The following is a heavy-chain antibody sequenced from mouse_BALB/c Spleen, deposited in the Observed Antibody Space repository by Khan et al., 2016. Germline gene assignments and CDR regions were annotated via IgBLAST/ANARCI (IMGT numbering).Heavy chain of an antibody. CDR1: GYTFSSYW. CDR2: ILPGTGNT. D-gene: IGHD2-10*01. V-gene: IGHV1-9*01. Sequence: QVQLKQSGAELMKPGASVKISCKATGYTFSSYWIEWVKQRPGHGLEWIGEILPGTGNTNYNEKFKGKATFTADTSSNTAYMQISSLTSEDSAVYYFAISFYGHYYAMDYWGQGTSVTVSS. CDR3: AISFYGHYYAMDY. J-gene: IGHJ4*01.